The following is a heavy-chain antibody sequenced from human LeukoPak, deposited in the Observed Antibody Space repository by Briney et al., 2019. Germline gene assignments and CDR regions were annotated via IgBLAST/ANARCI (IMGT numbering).Heavy chain of an antibody. Sequence: ASVKVSCKASGYTFTGYYMHWVRQAPGQGLEWMGWINPNSGGTNYAQKFQGRVTMTRDTSISTAYMELSRLRSDDTAVYYCARGRSNWNYAFDYWGQGTLVTVSS. J-gene: IGHJ4*02. CDR3: ARGRSNWNYAFDY. CDR1: GYTFTGYY. D-gene: IGHD1-7*01. CDR2: INPNSGGT. V-gene: IGHV1-2*02.